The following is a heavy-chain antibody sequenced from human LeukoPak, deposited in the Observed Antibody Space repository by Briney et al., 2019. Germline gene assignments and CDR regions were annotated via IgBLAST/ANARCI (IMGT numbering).Heavy chain of an antibody. V-gene: IGHV4-34*01. CDR1: GGSFSGYY. CDR2: INHSGST. D-gene: IGHD3-3*01. Sequence: SSETLSLTCAVYGGSFSGYYWSWIRQPPGKGLEWIGEINHSGSTNCNPSLKSRVTISVDTSKNQFSLKLSSVTAADTAVYYCARGPIYDFWSGYYRVEPNFDYWGQGTLVTVSS. J-gene: IGHJ4*02. CDR3: ARGPIYDFWSGYYRVEPNFDY.